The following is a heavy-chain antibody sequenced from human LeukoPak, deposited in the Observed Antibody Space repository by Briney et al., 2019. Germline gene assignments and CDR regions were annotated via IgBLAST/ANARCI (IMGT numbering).Heavy chain of an antibody. CDR2: IDWDDDK. V-gene: IGHV2-70*11. Sequence: SGPTLVNPTQILTLTCTFSGFSLSTSAMCVSWIRQPPGKALEWLARIDWDDDKYYSTSLKTRLTISKDTPKNQVVLTMTNMDPVDTATYYCARIMVRGVTHAFDIWGQGTMVTVSS. CDR1: GFSLSTSAMC. J-gene: IGHJ3*02. D-gene: IGHD3-10*01. CDR3: ARIMVRGVTHAFDI.